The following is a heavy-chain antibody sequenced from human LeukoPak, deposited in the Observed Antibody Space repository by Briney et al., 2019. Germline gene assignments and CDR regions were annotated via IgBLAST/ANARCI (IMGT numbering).Heavy chain of an antibody. CDR3: ASLRERSYYARGFDY. V-gene: IGHV4-4*07. CDR2: IYTSGST. D-gene: IGHD1-26*01. CDR1: GGSISSYY. Sequence: SETLSLTCTVSGGSISSYYWSWIRQPAGKGLEWIGRIYTSGSTNYNPSLKSRVTMSADTSKNQFSLKLSSVTAADTAVYYCASLRERSYYARGFDYWGQGTLVTVSS. J-gene: IGHJ4*02.